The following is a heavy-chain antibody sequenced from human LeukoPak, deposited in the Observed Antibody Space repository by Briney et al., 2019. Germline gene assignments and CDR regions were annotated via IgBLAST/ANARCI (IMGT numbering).Heavy chain of an antibody. CDR3: TRSPSFTLGGGYLDS. D-gene: IGHD3-22*01. J-gene: IGHJ5*01. V-gene: IGHV3-9*01. CDR2: VSWNRDHI. Sequence: GGSLRLSCVGSGFIFHDYVMHWVRQLPGKGLEWVSGVSWNRDHIGYADSVKGRFTISRDNDRNTLHLQMNNLRVEDTAFYFCTRSPSFTLGGGYLDSWGPGSLVIVSS. CDR1: GFIFHDYV.